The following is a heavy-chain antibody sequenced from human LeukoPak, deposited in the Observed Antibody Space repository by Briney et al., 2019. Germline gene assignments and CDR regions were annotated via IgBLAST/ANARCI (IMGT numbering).Heavy chain of an antibody. V-gene: IGHV4-34*01. Sequence: SETLSLTCAVYGGSFSGYYWGWIRQPPGKGLEWIGEINHSGSTNYNPSLKSRVTISVDTSKNQFSLKLSSVTAADTAVYYCARGRSWYGYFQHWGQGTLVTASS. J-gene: IGHJ1*01. CDR3: ARGRSWYGYFQH. CDR2: INHSGST. D-gene: IGHD6-13*01. CDR1: GGSFSGYY.